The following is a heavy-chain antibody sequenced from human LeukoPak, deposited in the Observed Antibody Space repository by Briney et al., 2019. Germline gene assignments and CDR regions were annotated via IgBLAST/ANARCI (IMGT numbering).Heavy chain of an antibody. V-gene: IGHV3-30*18. J-gene: IGHJ4*02. D-gene: IGHD2/OR15-2a*01. CDR2: LAGDGVNI. CDR3: AKAAVYSNRWTPFGD. CDR1: GFTFSIYG. Sequence: PGGSLRLSCAASGFTFSIYGMHWVRQAPGKGLEWVALLAGDGVNIFYADSVKGRFTISRDNSKNTLYLQMNSLRPEDTAVYYCAKAAVYSNRWTPFGDWGQGTLVTVSS.